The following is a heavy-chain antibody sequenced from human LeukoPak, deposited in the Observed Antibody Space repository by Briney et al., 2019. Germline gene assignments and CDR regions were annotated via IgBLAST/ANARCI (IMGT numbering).Heavy chain of an antibody. D-gene: IGHD6-13*01. J-gene: IGHJ1*01. V-gene: IGHV4-31*11. CDR1: GGSFSGYY. CDR2: IYYSGST. CDR3: ARAGVAADQYFQH. Sequence: SETLSLTCAVYGGSFSGYYWSWIRQHPGKGLERIGYIYYSGSTYYNPSLKSRVTISVDTSKNQFSLKLSSVTAADTAVYYCARAGVAADQYFQHWGQGTLVTVSS.